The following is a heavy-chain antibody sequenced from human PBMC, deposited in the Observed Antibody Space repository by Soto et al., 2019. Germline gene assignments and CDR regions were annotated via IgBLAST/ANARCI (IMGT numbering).Heavy chain of an antibody. J-gene: IGHJ6*02. Sequence: QVQLVESGGGVVQPGRSLRLSCAASGFTFSSYGMHWVRQAPGKGLEWVAAIWYDGSNKYYADSVKGRFTISRDNSKNTLDVQMNRLRAEDTAVYYCARAEGDRSRYYYDGMDVWGQGTTVTVSS. D-gene: IGHD3-16*01. CDR1: GFTFSSYG. CDR2: IWYDGSNK. V-gene: IGHV3-33*01. CDR3: ARAEGDRSRYYYDGMDV.